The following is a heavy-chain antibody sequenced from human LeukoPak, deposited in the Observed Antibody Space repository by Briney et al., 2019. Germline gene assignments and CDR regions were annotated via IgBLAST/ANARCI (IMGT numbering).Heavy chain of an antibody. CDR1: GSSLTTSGVG. CDR3: AHISRRSYYFDY. Sequence: SGPTLVNPTQTLTLTCTLTGSSLTTSGVGVGWIRQPPGKALAWLALIYWDDDARYTESLKSRLTITKDTSKSQVVLTMTNLDPVDTGTYYCAHISRRSYYFDYWGQGTPVTVSS. CDR2: IYWDDDA. J-gene: IGHJ4*02. V-gene: IGHV2-5*02. D-gene: IGHD6-13*01.